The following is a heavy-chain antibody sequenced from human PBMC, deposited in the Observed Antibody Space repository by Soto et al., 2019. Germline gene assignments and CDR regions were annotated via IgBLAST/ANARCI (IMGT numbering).Heavy chain of an antibody. J-gene: IGHJ5*02. CDR3: AKDEGSGESNSHSNWSAP. D-gene: IGHD3-16*01. V-gene: IGHV3-23*01. Sequence: GSLRLSCAASGFTFSSYAMSWVRQAPGKGLEWVSAISGSGGSTYYADSVKGRFTISRDNSKNTLYLQMNSLRAEDTAVYYWAKDEGSGESNSHSNWSAPWGQGTLVTVSS. CDR1: GFTFSSYA. CDR2: ISGSGGST.